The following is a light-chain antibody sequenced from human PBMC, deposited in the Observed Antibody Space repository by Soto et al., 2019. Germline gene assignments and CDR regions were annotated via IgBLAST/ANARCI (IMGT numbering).Light chain of an antibody. CDR3: MQPLQSWT. J-gene: IGKJ1*01. Sequence: DIVMTQSPLSLPVTPGEPASISCRSSQSLLHSNGYNYLDWYLQKPGQSPHLLIYLGSNRASGVPDRFSGSGSGTDFTLKISRVEAEDVGVYYCMQPLQSWTVGQGTKVDSK. CDR2: LGS. CDR1: QSLLHSNGYNY. V-gene: IGKV2-28*01.